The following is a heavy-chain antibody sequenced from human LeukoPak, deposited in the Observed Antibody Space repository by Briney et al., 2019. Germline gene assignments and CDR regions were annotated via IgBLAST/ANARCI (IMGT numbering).Heavy chain of an antibody. J-gene: IGHJ4*02. Sequence: GGSLRLSCAASEFTFSRYTMNWVRQAPGKGLEWVSSITGSSTYIYYSDSVRGRFTISRDNANNSLYLQMSSLRDEDTAVYYCARANDYIDYWGRGVLVTVS. CDR2: ITGSSTYI. CDR3: ARANDYIDY. V-gene: IGHV3-21*01. CDR1: EFTFSRYT.